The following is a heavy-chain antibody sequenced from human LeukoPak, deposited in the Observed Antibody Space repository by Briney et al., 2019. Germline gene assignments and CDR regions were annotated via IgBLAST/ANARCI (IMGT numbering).Heavy chain of an antibody. CDR1: GFTFSDHY. CDR2: SRNKDNSYYT. D-gene: IGHD4-17*01. CDR3: ARSGTGVTTLIDY. Sequence: GGSLRLSCAGTGFTFSDHYIDWVRQAPGKGLEWLGRSRNKDNSYYTEYAASVKGRFTISRDESENSLYLQMNSLKTEDTAIYYCARSGTGVTTLIDYWGQGTLVTVSS. J-gene: IGHJ4*02. V-gene: IGHV3-72*01.